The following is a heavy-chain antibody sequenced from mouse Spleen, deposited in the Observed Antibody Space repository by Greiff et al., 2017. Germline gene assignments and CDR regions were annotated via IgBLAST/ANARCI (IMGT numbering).Heavy chain of an antibody. CDR1: GYTFTSYT. J-gene: IGHJ2*01. CDR2: INPSSGYT. V-gene: IGHV1-4*01. CDR3: ARRSSGYIYFDY. D-gene: IGHD3-1*01. Sequence: VQLQQSGAELARPGASVKMSCKASGYTFTSYTMHWVKQRPGQGLEWIGYINPSSGYTKYNQKFKDKATLTADKSSSTAYMQLSSLTSEDSAVYYCARRSSGYIYFDYWGQGTTLTVSS.